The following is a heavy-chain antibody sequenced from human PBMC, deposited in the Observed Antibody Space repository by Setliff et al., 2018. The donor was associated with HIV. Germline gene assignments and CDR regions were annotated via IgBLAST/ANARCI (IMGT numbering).Heavy chain of an antibody. CDR3: ARVRAYYYDSRGYPDY. CDR2: ISWNSGTI. CDR1: GFTFHDYA. D-gene: IGHD3-22*01. V-gene: IGHV3-9*01. Sequence: GGSLRLSCAASGFTFHDYAMHWVRQAPGKGLEWVSGISWNSGTIGYADSVKGRFTISRDNAKNSLYLQMNSLRADDTALYYCARVRAYYYDSRGYPDYWGQGTLVTVSS. J-gene: IGHJ4*02.